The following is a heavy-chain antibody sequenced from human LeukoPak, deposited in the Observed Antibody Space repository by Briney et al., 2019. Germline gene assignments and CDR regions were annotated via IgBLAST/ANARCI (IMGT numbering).Heavy chain of an antibody. CDR1: TASINSYY. D-gene: IGHD5-18*01. CDR2: IYTTGMT. V-gene: IGHV4-4*07. CDR3: VRHGYTASHFFLDY. Sequence: SETLSLTCTVSTASINSYYWGWVRQPAGRGLEWIGRIYTTGMTQYDPSLQSRVTMSVDTPQKQFSLNLRSVTAADTAIYFCVRHGYTASHFFLDYWSQGVLVTVSS. J-gene: IGHJ4*02.